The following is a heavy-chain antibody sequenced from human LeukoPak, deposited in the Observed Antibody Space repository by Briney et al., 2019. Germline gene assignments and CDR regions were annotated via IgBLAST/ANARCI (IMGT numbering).Heavy chain of an antibody. D-gene: IGHD5-18*01. J-gene: IGHJ4*02. V-gene: IGHV4-34*01. CDR2: INHSGST. CDR1: GGSFSGYY. CDR3: ARGGKKTAMVTS. Sequence: PSETLSLTCAVYGGSFSGYYWSWIRQPPGKGLEWIGEINHSGSTNYNPSLKSRVTISVDTSKNRFSLKLSSVTAADTAVYYCARGGKKTAMVTSWGQGTLVTVSS.